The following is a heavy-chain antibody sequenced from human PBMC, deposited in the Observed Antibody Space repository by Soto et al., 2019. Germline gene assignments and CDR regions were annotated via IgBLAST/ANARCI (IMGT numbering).Heavy chain of an antibody. Sequence: SETLSLTCTVSGGSISSYYWSWIRQPPGKGLEWIGYIYYSGSTNYNPSLKSRVTISVDTSKNQFSLKLNSMTAADTAVYYCAKEKISTSCCNWFDPWGQGTLVTFSS. CDR3: AKEKISTSCCNWFDP. CDR2: IYYSGST. CDR1: GGSISSYY. J-gene: IGHJ5*02. V-gene: IGHV4-59*12. D-gene: IGHD2-2*01.